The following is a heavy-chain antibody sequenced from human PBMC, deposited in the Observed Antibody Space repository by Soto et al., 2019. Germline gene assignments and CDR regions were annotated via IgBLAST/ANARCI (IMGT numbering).Heavy chain of an antibody. D-gene: IGHD2-15*01. CDR1: GFTFSSYA. V-gene: IGHV3-23*01. CDR3: AKDGLYCSGGSCYLDY. CDR2: ISAGGSST. Sequence: PGGSLRLSCAASGFTFSSYAMSWVRQAPGKGLEWVAVISAGGSSTYSADSVKGRFTISRDNSKNTLYLQMNSLRAEDTAVYYCAKDGLYCSGGSCYLDYWGQGTLVTVSS. J-gene: IGHJ4*02.